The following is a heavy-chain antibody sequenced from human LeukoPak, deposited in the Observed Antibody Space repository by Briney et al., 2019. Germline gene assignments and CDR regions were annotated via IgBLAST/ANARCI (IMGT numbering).Heavy chain of an antibody. J-gene: IGHJ4*02. V-gene: IGHV3-74*01. Sequence: GGSLRLSCAASGFTFSSYCMHWVRQAPGKGLVWVSRINSDGSSTSYADSVKGRFTISRDNAKNTLYLQMNSLRAEDTAVYYCTVETAMVDHYWGQGTLVTVSS. CDR3: TVETAMVDHY. D-gene: IGHD5-18*01. CDR2: INSDGSST. CDR1: GFTFSSYC.